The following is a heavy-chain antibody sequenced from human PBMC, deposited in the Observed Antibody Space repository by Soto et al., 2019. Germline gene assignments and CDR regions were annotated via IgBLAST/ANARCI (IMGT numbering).Heavy chain of an antibody. CDR3: ARVRKYYYGMDV. CDR2: INHSGST. Sequence: SETLSLTCAVYGGSFSGYYWSWIRQPPGKGLEWIGEINHSGSTNYNPSLKSRVTISVDTSKNQFSLKLSSVTAADTAVYYCARVRKYYYGMDVWGQGTTVTVSS. J-gene: IGHJ6*02. V-gene: IGHV4-34*01. CDR1: GGSFSGYY.